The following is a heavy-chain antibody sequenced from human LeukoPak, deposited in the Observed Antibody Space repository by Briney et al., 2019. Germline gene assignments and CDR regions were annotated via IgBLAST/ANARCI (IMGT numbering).Heavy chain of an antibody. J-gene: IGHJ4*02. Sequence: ASVKVSCKASGYTFTGYYMHWVRQAPGQGLEWMGWINPNSGGTNYAQKFQGRVTMTRDTSISTAYMELSRLRSDDTAVYYCARVRIGGTPFDYWGQGTLVTVSS. D-gene: IGHD1/OR15-1a*01. CDR1: GYTFTGYY. CDR3: ARVRIGGTPFDY. CDR2: INPNSGGT. V-gene: IGHV1-2*02.